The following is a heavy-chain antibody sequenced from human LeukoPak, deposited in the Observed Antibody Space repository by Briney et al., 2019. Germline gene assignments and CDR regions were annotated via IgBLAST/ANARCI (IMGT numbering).Heavy chain of an antibody. J-gene: IGHJ4*02. D-gene: IGHD3-9*01. CDR3: AEGLGDDILTDVFDY. CDR2: IYYSGST. Sequence: MASETLSLTCTVSGGSISSFYWGWIRQPPGKGLEWIGSIYYSGSTYYNPSLKSRVTISVDTSKNQFSLKLSSVTAADTAVYYCAEGLGDDILTDVFDYWGQGTLVTVSS. V-gene: IGHV4-39*01. CDR1: GGSISSFY.